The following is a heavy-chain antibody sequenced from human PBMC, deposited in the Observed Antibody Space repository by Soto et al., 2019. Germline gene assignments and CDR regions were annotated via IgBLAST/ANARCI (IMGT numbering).Heavy chain of an antibody. J-gene: IGHJ3*02. CDR2: VTADAYST. CDR3: AHPRGYSVFDAYDI. V-gene: IGHV3-23*01. Sequence: PGGSLRLSCAASGFTFSSYAMSWVRQAPGKELEWVSAVTADAYSTYYADSVRGRFTISRDNSINTLFMQMNSLRTEDTAVYYCAHPRGYSVFDAYDIWGQGAMVTV. CDR1: GFTFSSYA. D-gene: IGHD1-1*01.